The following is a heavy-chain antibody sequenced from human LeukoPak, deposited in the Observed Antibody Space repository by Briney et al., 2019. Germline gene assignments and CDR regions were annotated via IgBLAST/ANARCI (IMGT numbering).Heavy chain of an antibody. CDR3: AKETMVRGDNLYGMDV. J-gene: IGHJ6*02. CDR1: GFTFSSYA. CDR2: ISGSGGSK. D-gene: IGHD3-10*01. Sequence: GGSLRLSCAASGFTFSSYAMSWVRQAPGKGLEWVSAISGSGGSKYYADSVKGRFTISRDNSKNTLYLQMNSLRAEDTAVYYCAKETMVRGDNLYGMDVWGQGTTVTVSS. V-gene: IGHV3-23*01.